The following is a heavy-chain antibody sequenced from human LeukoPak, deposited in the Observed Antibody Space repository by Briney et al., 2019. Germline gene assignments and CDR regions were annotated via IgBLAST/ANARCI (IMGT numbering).Heavy chain of an antibody. CDR2: INSDGSST. CDR3: ARDKEIGYCSGGSCYSDAFDI. J-gene: IGHJ3*02. Sequence: GGSLRLSCAASGFTFSSYWMHWVRQAPGKGLVWVSRINSDGSSTSYADSVKGRFTISRDNAKNTLYLQMNSLRAEDTAVYYCARDKEIGYCSGGSCYSDAFDIWGQGTMVTVSS. CDR1: GFTFSSYW. D-gene: IGHD2-15*01. V-gene: IGHV3-74*01.